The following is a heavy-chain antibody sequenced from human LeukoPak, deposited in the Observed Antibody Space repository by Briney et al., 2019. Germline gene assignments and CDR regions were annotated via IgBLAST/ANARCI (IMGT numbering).Heavy chain of an antibody. Sequence: GGSLRLSCAASGFTFSSYGMHWVRQAPGKGLEWVAFIRDDGSNKYYADSVKGRFTISRDNSKNKMYMQMNSLRAEDTDVYSCAKDSPPYDILTGRGAFDIWGQGTMVTVSS. D-gene: IGHD3-9*01. V-gene: IGHV3-30*02. CDR2: IRDDGSNK. CDR1: GFTFSSYG. J-gene: IGHJ3*02. CDR3: AKDSPPYDILTGRGAFDI.